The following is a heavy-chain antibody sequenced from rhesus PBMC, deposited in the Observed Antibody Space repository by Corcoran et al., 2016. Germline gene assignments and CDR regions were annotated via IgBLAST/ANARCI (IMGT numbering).Heavy chain of an antibody. J-gene: IGHJ4*01. CDR1: GYSISSGYY. CDR3: ARGEEGYGRPLRY. Sequence: QVQLQESGPGLVKPSETLSLTCAVSGYSISSGYYWGWIRQPPGKGLEYIGYISGSSRSTYYNPSLKSRVTSSKDTSKNQCSLKLSSVTAADTAVYFCARGEEGYGRPLRYWGQGVLVTVSA. V-gene: IGHV4-99*02. CDR2: ISGSSRST. D-gene: IGHD5-36*01.